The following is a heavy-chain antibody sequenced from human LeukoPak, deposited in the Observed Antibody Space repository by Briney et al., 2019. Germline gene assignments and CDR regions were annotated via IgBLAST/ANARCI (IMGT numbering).Heavy chain of an antibody. CDR3: GSSVSAPY. Sequence: AGGSLRLSCAASGFTFSNYWMHWVRQAPGKRLVWVPRINSDGSRTNYADSVKGRFTISRDNAKNTLYLQMNSLRAEDTAVYYCGSSVSAPYWGQGTLVTVSS. D-gene: IGHD2-21*02. V-gene: IGHV3-74*01. J-gene: IGHJ4*02. CDR1: GFTFSNYW. CDR2: INSDGSRT.